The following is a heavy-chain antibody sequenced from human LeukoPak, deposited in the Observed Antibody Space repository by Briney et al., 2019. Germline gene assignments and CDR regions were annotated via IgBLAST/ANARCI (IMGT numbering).Heavy chain of an antibody. J-gene: IGHJ3*02. V-gene: IGHV3-30*04. CDR1: GFTFSSYA. Sequence: GGSLRLSCAASGFTFSSYAMHWVRQAPGKGLEWVAVISYDGSNKYYADSVKGRFTISRDNSKNTLYLQMNSLRAEDTAVYYCARDRRIAARQTYDAFDIWGQGTMVTVSS. D-gene: IGHD6-6*01. CDR2: ISYDGSNK. CDR3: ARDRRIAARQTYDAFDI.